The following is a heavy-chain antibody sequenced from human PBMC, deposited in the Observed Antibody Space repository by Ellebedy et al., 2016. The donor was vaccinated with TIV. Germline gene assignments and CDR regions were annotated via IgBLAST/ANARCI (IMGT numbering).Heavy chain of an antibody. D-gene: IGHD5-24*01. J-gene: IGHJ4*02. CDR2: IYYTGST. Sequence: MPSETLSLTCTVSGGSISGSSYYWGWIRQHPGKGLEWIGYIYYTGSTYYNPSHKSRLIISVDTSKNQFPLKLTSVTAADTALYYCARGRWLQPYFDYWGQGTPVTVSS. V-gene: IGHV4-31*03. CDR3: ARGRWLQPYFDY. CDR1: GGSISGSSYY.